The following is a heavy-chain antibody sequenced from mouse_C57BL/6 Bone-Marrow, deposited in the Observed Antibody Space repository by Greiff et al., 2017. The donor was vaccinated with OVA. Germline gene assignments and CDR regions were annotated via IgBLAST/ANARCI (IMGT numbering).Heavy chain of an antibody. V-gene: IGHV1-42*01. CDR2: INPSTGGT. D-gene: IGHD1-1*01. J-gene: IGHJ1*03. CDR1: GYSFTGYY. CDR3: ARRGTTVVATRYFDV. Sequence: EVQLQESGPELVKPGASVKISCKASGYSFTGYYMNWVKQSPEKSLEWIGEINPSTGGTTYNQKFKAKATLTVDKSSSTAYMQLKSLTSEDSAVYYCARRGTTVVATRYFDVWGTGTTVTVSS.